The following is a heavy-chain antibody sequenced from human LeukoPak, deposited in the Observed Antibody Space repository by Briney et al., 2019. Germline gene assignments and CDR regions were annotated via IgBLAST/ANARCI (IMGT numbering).Heavy chain of an antibody. D-gene: IGHD2-2*01. CDR1: GYTFTSYY. J-gene: IGHJ6*02. Sequence: ASVKVSCKASGYTFTSYYMHWVRQAPGLGLQWMGIFNPSSGDTSYAQKFQGRVTTTRDTSTSTVYMEVVSLRSEDTAVYYCARGCRVVPGVHNVGMTSYYNGMDVWGQGTTVTVSS. CDR3: ARGCRVVPGVHNVGMTSYYNGMDV. CDR2: FNPSSGDT. V-gene: IGHV1-46*01.